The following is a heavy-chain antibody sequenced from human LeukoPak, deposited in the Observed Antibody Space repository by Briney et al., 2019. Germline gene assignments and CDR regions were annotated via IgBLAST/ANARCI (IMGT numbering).Heavy chain of an antibody. CDR1: GFTFSSYA. J-gene: IGHJ4*02. Sequence: PGGSLRLSCAASGFTFSSYAMHWVRQAPGKGLEWVAVISYDGSNKYYADSVKGRFTISRDNSKNTLYLQMNSLRAEDTAVYYCASSSSWYGFDYWGQGTLVTVSP. CDR2: ISYDGSNK. V-gene: IGHV3-30-3*01. D-gene: IGHD6-13*01. CDR3: ASSSSWYGFDY.